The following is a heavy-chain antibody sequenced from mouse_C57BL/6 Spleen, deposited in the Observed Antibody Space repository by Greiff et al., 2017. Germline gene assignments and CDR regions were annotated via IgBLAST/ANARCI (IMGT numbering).Heavy chain of an antibody. CDR1: GYSFTGYF. CDR3: ARGSYYGYWYFDV. V-gene: IGHV1-20*01. D-gene: IGHD1-1*01. Sequence: VQLQQSGPELVKPGDSVKISCKASGYSFTGYFMNWVMQSHGKSLEWIGRINPYNGDTFYNQKFKGKATLTVDKSSSTAHMELRSLTSEDSAVYYCARGSYYGYWYFDVWGTGTTVTVSS. CDR2: INPYNGDT. J-gene: IGHJ1*03.